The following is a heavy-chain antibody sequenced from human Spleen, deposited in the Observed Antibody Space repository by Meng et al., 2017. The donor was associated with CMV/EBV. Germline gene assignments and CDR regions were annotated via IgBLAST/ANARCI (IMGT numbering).Heavy chain of an antibody. CDR3: AKGPIFGVVISSLGYYYGMDV. J-gene: IGHJ6*02. CDR2: ISSSSSYI. CDR1: GFTFSSYS. V-gene: IGHV3-21*01. Sequence: GGSLRLSCAASGFTFSSYSMNWVRQAPGKGLEWVSSISSSSSYIYYADSVKGRFTISRDNSKNTLYLQMNSLRAEDTAVYYCAKGPIFGVVISSLGYYYGMDVWGQGTTVTVSS. D-gene: IGHD3-3*01.